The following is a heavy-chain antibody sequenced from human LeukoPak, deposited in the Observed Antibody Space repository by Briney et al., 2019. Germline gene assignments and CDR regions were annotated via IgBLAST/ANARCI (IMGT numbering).Heavy chain of an antibody. J-gene: IGHJ6*03. D-gene: IGHD5-18*01. CDR1: GFTFSSYW. Sequence: SGGSLRLSCAASGFTFSSYWMSWVRQAPGRGLEWVANVKQNGNEKNYVDSVKGRFTISRDNAKNSLYLQMNSLRAEDTAVYYCARVLQLWFMGGDYMDVWGKGTTVTVSS. CDR3: ARVLQLWFMGGDYMDV. V-gene: IGHV3-7*01. CDR2: VKQNGNEK.